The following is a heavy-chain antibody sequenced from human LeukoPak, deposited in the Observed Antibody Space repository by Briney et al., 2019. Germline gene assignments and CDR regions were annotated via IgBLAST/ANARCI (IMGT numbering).Heavy chain of an antibody. CDR1: GFTFSSYA. Sequence: GGSLRLSCAASGFTFSSYAMHWVRQAPGKGLEWVAVISYDGSNKYYADSVKGRFTISRDNSKNTLYLQMNSLRAEDTAVYYCARGRIYNGAKGYYFDYWGQGTLVTVSS. D-gene: IGHD5-12*01. J-gene: IGHJ4*02. V-gene: IGHV3-30-3*01. CDR2: ISYDGSNK. CDR3: ARGRIYNGAKGYYFDY.